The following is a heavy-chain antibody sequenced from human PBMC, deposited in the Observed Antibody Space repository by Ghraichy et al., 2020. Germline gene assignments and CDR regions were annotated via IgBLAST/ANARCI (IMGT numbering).Heavy chain of an antibody. CDR2: LSGSGGSP. CDR3: SKGGVITLWYFDY. J-gene: IGHJ4*02. Sequence: LSLTCAASGFTLSNYVMRWVRQAPGKGLEWVSALSGSGGSPYYADSVRGRFTISRDNSKNTLYLQMNSLRAEDTAVYYCSKGGVITLWYFDYWGQGALVTVSS. D-gene: IGHD3-22*01. CDR1: GFTLSNYV. V-gene: IGHV3-23*01.